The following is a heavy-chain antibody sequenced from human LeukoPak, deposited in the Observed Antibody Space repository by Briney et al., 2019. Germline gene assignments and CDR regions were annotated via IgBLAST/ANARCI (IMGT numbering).Heavy chain of an antibody. J-gene: IGHJ5*02. Sequence: PGGSLRLSCAASGFTFSSYAMSWVRQAPGKGLEWVSAISGSGGSTYYADSVKGRFTISRDNSKNTLYLQMNSLRAEDTAVYYYAKDSSSWYFPPNWFDPWGQGTLVTVSS. CDR1: GFTFSSYA. D-gene: IGHD6-13*01. CDR2: ISGSGGST. V-gene: IGHV3-23*01. CDR3: AKDSSSWYFPPNWFDP.